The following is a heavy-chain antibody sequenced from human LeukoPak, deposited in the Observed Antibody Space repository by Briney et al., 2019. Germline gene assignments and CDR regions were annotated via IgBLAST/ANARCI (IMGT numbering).Heavy chain of an antibody. J-gene: IGHJ5*02. CDR3: ARAPAYVIMIVEENWFDP. CDR2: ISAYNGNT. CDR1: GYTFTSYG. Sequence: GASVKVSCKASGYTFTSYGISWVRQAPGQGLEWMGWISAYNGNTNYAQKLQGRVTMTTDTSTSTAYMELRSQRSDDTAVYYCARAPAYVIMIVEENWFDPWGQGTLATVSS. V-gene: IGHV1-18*01. D-gene: IGHD3-22*01.